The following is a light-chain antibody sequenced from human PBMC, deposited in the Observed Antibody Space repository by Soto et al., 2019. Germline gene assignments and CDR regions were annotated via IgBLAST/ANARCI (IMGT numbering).Light chain of an antibody. J-gene: IGKJ3*01. CDR1: QGIKND. Sequence: AIQMTQSPSSLSGAVGGRVTITCRASQGIKNDLNWYQQKPGKAPQLLIYGASTLQRGVPSRFSGSASGIDFTLTISSLQPEDFATYYCLQDFKYPRTFGPGTRVDL. CDR2: GAS. CDR3: LQDFKYPRT. V-gene: IGKV1-6*01.